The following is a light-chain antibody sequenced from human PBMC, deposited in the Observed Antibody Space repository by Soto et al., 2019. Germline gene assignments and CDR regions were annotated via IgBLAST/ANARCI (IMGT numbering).Light chain of an antibody. CDR3: MQARQTPYT. Sequence: EIVMTQSPPSLTVTPGEPASISCRSSQRLLHSNGNTFLDWYLQKPGQSPQLLLYLGSNRASGVPDRVSGSEAGTDFTLRISRVEAEDVGVYYCMQARQTPYTFGQGTKLEIK. CDR2: LGS. V-gene: IGKV2-28*01. CDR1: QRLLHSNGNTF. J-gene: IGKJ2*01.